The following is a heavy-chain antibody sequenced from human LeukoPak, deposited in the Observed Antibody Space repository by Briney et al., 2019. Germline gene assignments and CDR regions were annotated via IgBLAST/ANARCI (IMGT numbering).Heavy chain of an antibody. CDR3: ARNLYMAQDIYGTDA. CDR1: GYTFTGYY. V-gene: IGHV1-2*02. CDR2: INPNSGGT. J-gene: IGHJ6*02. Sequence: ASVKVSCKASGYTFTGYYMHWVRQAPGQGLEWMGWINPNSGGTNYAQKFQGRVTMTRDTSISTAYMELSRLRSDDTAVYYCARNLYMAQDIYGTDAWGQGTTVTVSS. D-gene: IGHD2-15*01.